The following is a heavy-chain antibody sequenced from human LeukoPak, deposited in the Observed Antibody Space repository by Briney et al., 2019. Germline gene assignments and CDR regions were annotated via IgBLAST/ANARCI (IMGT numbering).Heavy chain of an antibody. CDR1: GFTFSSYG. CDR3: ARDLEQWLAESGWYFDY. V-gene: IGHV3-21*01. J-gene: IGHJ4*02. Sequence: GGSLRLSCAASGFTFSSYGMNWVRQAPGKGLEWVLSISSSSSYIYYADSVKGRFTISRDNAKNSLYLQMNSLRAEDTAVYYCARDLEQWLAESGWYFDYWGQGTLVTVSS. CDR2: ISSSSSYI. D-gene: IGHD6-19*01.